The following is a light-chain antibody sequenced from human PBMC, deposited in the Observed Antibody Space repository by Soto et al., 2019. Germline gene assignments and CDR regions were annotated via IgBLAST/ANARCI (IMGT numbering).Light chain of an antibody. Sequence: EIVLTQSPGTLSWSPGERATLSCRASQSFSSGAAYLALYQQKPGQAPRLLISCASRRATGVPDRFSGRGSGTDFTLNISSLEHHHFALYYCHQYDIYPRTFGKETKVEIK. J-gene: IGKJ1*01. V-gene: IGKV3-20*01. CDR2: CAS. CDR1: QSFSSGAAY. CDR3: HQYDIYPRT.